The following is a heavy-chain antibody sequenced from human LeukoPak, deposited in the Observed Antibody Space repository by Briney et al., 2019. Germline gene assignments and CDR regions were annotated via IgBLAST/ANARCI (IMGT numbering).Heavy chain of an antibody. V-gene: IGHV4-39*01. CDR2: IYYSGST. CDR3: ARHSRMGVPAATIDP. CDR1: GGSISSSSYY. D-gene: IGHD2-2*01. J-gene: IGHJ5*02. Sequence: SETLSLTCTVSGGSISSSSYYWGWLRQPPGTGLEWLGSIYYSGSTYYNPSLKSRVTISVDTSKNQFSLKLSSVTAADTAVYYCARHSRMGVPAATIDPWGQGTLVTVSS.